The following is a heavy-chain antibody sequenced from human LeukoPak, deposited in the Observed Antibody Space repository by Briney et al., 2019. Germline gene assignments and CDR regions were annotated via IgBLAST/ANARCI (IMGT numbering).Heavy chain of an antibody. CDR1: GASISDFY. J-gene: IGHJ5*02. CDR2: IFHTGSN. D-gene: IGHD3-10*01. Sequence: SETLSLTCTVSGASISDFYWSWIRQSPEKGLEWLGYIFHTGSNNYNPSLKSRVTISMDTSKNQFSLRLNSVTAADTAVYYCARHPEEFRSDWFDPWGQGTLVTVSS. CDR3: ARHPEEFRSDWFDP. V-gene: IGHV4-59*08.